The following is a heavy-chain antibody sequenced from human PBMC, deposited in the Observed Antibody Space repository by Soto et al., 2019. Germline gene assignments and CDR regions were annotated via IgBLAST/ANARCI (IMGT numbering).Heavy chain of an antibody. J-gene: IGHJ4*02. CDR2: MSYDGSDT. V-gene: IGHV3-30*02. Sequence: VGSLRLSCATSGFTFHDYGMHWVRQTPGKGLEWVAFMSYDGSDTFYADSVKGRFTISRDNSKNTLFLHMSNLRAEDTAMYYCTIVRVADSALDHWGQGTLVTVSS. CDR3: TIVRVADSALDH. D-gene: IGHD3-10*02. CDR1: GFTFHDYG.